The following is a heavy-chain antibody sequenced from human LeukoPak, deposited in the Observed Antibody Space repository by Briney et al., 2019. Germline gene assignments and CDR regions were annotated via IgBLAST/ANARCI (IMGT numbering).Heavy chain of an antibody. J-gene: IGHJ4*02. CDR2: INASGGTT. V-gene: IGHV1-46*01. CDR1: GYTFTSNY. Sequence: ASVKVSCKASGYTFTSNYIHWVRQAPGQGLEWMGIINASGGTTVYAQNVQGRVTMTRDTSTSTVYMELSSLRSEDTAVYYCARGEPRQVKPFDYWGQGTLVTVSS. CDR3: ARGEPRQVKPFDY. D-gene: IGHD1-26*01.